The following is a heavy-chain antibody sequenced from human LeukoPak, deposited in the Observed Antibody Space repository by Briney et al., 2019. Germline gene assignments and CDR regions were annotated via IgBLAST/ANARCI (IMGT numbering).Heavy chain of an antibody. D-gene: IGHD2-8*01. V-gene: IGHV3-23*01. CDR3: AKDFGYCINGVCYGTPFDY. CDR2: ISGSGGST. CDR1: GFTFSSYA. Sequence: GGSLRLSCAASGFTFSSYAMSWVRQAPGKGLEWVSGISGSGGSTYYADSVKGRFTISRDNSKNTLYLQMNGLRAEDTAVYYCAKDFGYCINGVCYGTPFDYWGKGTLVTVSS. J-gene: IGHJ4*02.